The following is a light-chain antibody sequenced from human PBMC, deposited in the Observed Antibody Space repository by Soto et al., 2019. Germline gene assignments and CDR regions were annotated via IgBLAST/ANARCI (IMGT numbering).Light chain of an antibody. CDR2: SNN. J-gene: IGLJ2*01. V-gene: IGLV1-44*01. Sequence: QPVLTQPPSASGTPGQRVTISCSGSSSNIGGNTVNWYQQLPGTAPKLLIYSNNQRPSGVPDRFSGSKSGTSASLAISGLQSEDEADYYCAAWDDSLNAVVFGGGTQLTVL. CDR3: AAWDDSLNAVV. CDR1: SSNIGGNT.